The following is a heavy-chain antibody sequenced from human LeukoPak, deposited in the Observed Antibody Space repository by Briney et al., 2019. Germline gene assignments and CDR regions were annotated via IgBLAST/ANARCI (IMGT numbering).Heavy chain of an antibody. D-gene: IGHD5-18*01. V-gene: IGHV4-59*01. J-gene: IGHJ6*03. CDR2: IYYSGST. Sequence: SETLSLTCTVSGGSISSYYWSWIRQPPGKGLEWIGYIYYSGSTSHNPSLKSRVTISVDTSKNKFSLKLSSVTAADTAVYYCARTEESGYSYDYFGYYYYMDVWGKGTTVTVSS. CDR1: GGSISSYY. CDR3: ARTEESGYSYDYFGYYYYMDV.